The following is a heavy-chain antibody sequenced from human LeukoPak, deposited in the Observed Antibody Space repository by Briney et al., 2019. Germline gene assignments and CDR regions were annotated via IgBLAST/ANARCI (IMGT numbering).Heavy chain of an antibody. Sequence: GGSLRLSCAASGFTFSSYWMSWVRQAPGKGLEWVANIKQDGSGKYYVDSVKGRFTISRDNAKNSLYLQMNSLRAEDTAVYYCARDRGYCSSTSCHYYYYGMDVWGQGTTVTVSS. D-gene: IGHD2-2*01. V-gene: IGHV3-7*01. CDR3: ARDRGYCSSTSCHYYYYGMDV. CDR2: IKQDGSGK. CDR1: GFTFSSYW. J-gene: IGHJ6*02.